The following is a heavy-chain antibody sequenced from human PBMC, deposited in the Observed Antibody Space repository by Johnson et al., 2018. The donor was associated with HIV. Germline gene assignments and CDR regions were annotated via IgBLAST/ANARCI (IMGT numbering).Heavy chain of an antibody. J-gene: IGHJ3*02. Sequence: QVQLVESGGGVDQPGRSLRLSCAASGFTFSSYGMHWVRQAPGKGREWVAFISSDGSNKYFAVSVTGRFSISRDNSKNTLYLQMKSLRADDTAVYYCARTTRMVGAFDIWGQGTMVAVSS. D-gene: IGHD2-15*01. CDR3: ARTTRMVGAFDI. CDR2: ISSDGSNK. CDR1: GFTFSSYG. V-gene: IGHV3-30*03.